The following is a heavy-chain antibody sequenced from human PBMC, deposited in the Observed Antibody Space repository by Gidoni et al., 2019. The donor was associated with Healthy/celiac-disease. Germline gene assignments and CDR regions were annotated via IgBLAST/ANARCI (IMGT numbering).Heavy chain of an antibody. V-gene: IGHV5-51*01. CDR3: ARHGSYFDWLDLDY. CDR1: GYGFTSYW. Sequence: EVQLVQSGAEVKKPGEYLKISCKGYGYGFTSYWIGWVSQMPGKGLEWVGIIYPGDSDTRYSPSFQGQVTISADKSISTAYLQWSSLKASDTAMYYCARHGSYFDWLDLDYWGQGTLVTVSS. CDR2: IYPGDSDT. J-gene: IGHJ4*02. D-gene: IGHD3-9*01.